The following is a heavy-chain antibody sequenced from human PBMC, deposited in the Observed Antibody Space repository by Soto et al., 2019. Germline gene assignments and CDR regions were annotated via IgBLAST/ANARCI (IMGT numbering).Heavy chain of an antibody. V-gene: IGHV4-31*03. J-gene: IGHJ4*02. CDR1: GGSISSADYY. CDR2: IYYSGST. Sequence: QVQLQESGPGLVKPSQTLSLTCTVSGGSISSADYYWSWIRQHPGKGLEWIGYIYYSGSTYYNPSLKRGVTISVDTSKNLFSLKLSSVPAADTAVYYCASYGSGTYYPTTFDYWGQGTLVTVSS. D-gene: IGHD3-10*01. CDR3: ASYGSGTYYPTTFDY.